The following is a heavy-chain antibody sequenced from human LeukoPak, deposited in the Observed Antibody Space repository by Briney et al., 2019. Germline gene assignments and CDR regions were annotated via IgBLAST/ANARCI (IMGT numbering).Heavy chain of an antibody. D-gene: IGHD2-15*01. CDR1: GGSISSSSYY. J-gene: IGHJ3*02. Sequence: PSETLSLTCTVSGGSISSSSYYWGWTRQPPGKGLEWIGSIYYSGSTYYNPSLKSRVTISVDTSKNQFSLKLSSVTAADTAVYYCARPWWQADAFDIWGQGTMVTVSS. CDR3: ARPWWQADAFDI. CDR2: IYYSGST. V-gene: IGHV4-39*01.